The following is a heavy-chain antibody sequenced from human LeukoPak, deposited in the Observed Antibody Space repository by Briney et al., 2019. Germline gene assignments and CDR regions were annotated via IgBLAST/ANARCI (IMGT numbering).Heavy chain of an antibody. CDR1: GYSFTGYY. CDR3: ARGDSSPYYYFDY. D-gene: IGHD3-22*01. CDR2: INLNICHR. V-gene: IGHV1-2*02. J-gene: IGHJ4*02. Sequence: ASVKVSCKASGYSFTGYYMHWVRQAPGQGLEWMGWINLNICHRNYAQKFQARVTRTRTRSISTAYMELSRLRSDDTAVFYCARGDSSPYYYFDYWGQGTLVTVSS.